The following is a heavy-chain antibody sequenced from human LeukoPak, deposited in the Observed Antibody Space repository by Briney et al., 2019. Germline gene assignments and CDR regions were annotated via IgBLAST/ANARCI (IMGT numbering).Heavy chain of an antibody. V-gene: IGHV3-66*01. CDR2: IYSGRGT. J-gene: IGHJ6*02. CDR3: ARDPRKDYYYGMDV. Sequence: PVGSLRLSCAASVFTVSSNYMSWVRQAPGEGLEWVSVIYSGRGTYYADSVKGRFTISRDNSKNTLYLQMNSLRAEDTGVYYCARDPRKDYYYGMDVWGQGTTVSVSS. CDR1: VFTVSSNY.